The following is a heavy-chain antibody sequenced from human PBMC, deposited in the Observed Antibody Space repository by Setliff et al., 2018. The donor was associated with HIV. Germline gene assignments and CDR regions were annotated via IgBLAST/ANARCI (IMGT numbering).Heavy chain of an antibody. D-gene: IGHD3-10*01. Sequence: SETLSLTCTVSGDSIGSSSYYWAWIRQPPGKGLEWIGNIYYSGSTYYNPSLKTRVTISVDTSKNQFSLKLSSVTAADTAVYYCARGSFIGDYYYFDYWGQGTLVTVSS. CDR3: ARGSFIGDYYYFDY. CDR1: GDSIGSSSYY. J-gene: IGHJ4*02. V-gene: IGHV4-39*01. CDR2: IYYSGST.